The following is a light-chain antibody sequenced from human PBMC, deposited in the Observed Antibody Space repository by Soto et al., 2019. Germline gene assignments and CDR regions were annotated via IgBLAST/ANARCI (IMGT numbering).Light chain of an antibody. Sequence: QSALTQPRSVSGSPGQSVTISCTGTSSDVGGYDYVSWFQHHPGKVPKLMIYDDTKRPSGVPDRFSASKSGNTASLTISGLQAEDEADYYCCSYGGYFWVFGGGTKLTVL. CDR3: CSYGGYFWV. CDR1: SSDVGGYDY. J-gene: IGLJ3*02. V-gene: IGLV2-11*01. CDR2: DDT.